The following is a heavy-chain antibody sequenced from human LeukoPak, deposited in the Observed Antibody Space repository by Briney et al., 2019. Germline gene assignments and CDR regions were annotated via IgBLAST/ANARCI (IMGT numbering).Heavy chain of an antibody. D-gene: IGHD5-24*01. CDR3: AGGDGYNYPHALYYFDY. CDR1: GGSFSGYY. Sequence: SETLSLTCAVYGGSFSGYYWSWIRQPPGKGLEWIGEINHSGSTNYNPSLKSRVTISVDTSKNQFSLKLSSVTAADTAVYYCAGGDGYNYPHALYYFDYWGQGTLVTVSS. J-gene: IGHJ4*02. CDR2: INHSGST. V-gene: IGHV4-34*01.